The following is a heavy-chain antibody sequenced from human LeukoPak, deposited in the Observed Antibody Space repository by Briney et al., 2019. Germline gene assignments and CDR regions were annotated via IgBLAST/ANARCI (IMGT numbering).Heavy chain of an antibody. D-gene: IGHD3-10*01. Sequence: PSETLSLTCTVSGGSISSSSYYWGWIRQPPGKGLEWIGSIYYSGSTYYNPSLKSRVTISVDTSKNQFSLKLSSVTAADTAVYYCARGLRWAMVRGRGRAAFDIWGQGTMVTVSS. CDR2: IYYSGST. J-gene: IGHJ3*02. CDR1: GGSISSSSYY. V-gene: IGHV4-39*07. CDR3: ARGLRWAMVRGRGRAAFDI.